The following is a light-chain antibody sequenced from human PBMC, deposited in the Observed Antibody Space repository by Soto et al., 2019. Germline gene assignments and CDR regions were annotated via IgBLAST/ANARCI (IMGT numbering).Light chain of an antibody. J-gene: IGLJ1*01. CDR1: SSDVGGYNY. V-gene: IGLV2-11*01. Sequence: QSALTQPRSVSGSPGQSVTISCTGTSSDVGGYNYVSWYQQHPGKAPKLMIYDVSKRPSGVPDLFSGSKSGNTASLTISGLQAEHEADYYCCSYAGSYTYVFGTGTKLTVL. CDR2: DVS. CDR3: CSYAGSYTYV.